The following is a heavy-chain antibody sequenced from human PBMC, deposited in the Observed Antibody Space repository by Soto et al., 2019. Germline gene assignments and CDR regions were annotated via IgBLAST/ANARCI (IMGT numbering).Heavy chain of an antibody. CDR1: GGSFSGYY. CDR3: ARVQWEPDSPYYFDY. J-gene: IGHJ4*02. CDR2: INHSGST. V-gene: IGHV4-34*01. Sequence: PSETLSLTCAVYGGSFSGYYWSWIRQPPGKGLEWIGEINHSGSTNYNPSLKSRVTISVDTSKNQFSLKLSSVTAADTAVYYCARVQWEPDSPYYFDYWGQGTLVTVSS. D-gene: IGHD1-26*01.